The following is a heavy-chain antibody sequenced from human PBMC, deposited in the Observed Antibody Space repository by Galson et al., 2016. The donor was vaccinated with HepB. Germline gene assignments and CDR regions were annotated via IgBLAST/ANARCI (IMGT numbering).Heavy chain of an antibody. CDR1: GYTFTTYG. V-gene: IGHV1-18*01. CDR3: AREVVCGV. CDR2: ISGKNGNT. D-gene: IGHD3-10*01. J-gene: IGHJ4*02. Sequence: KVSCKASGYTFTTYGFSWVRQAPGQGLEWMGWISGKNGNTHDAQKSQGRVTMTTATSTSTAYMELRSQGYDYTAVYYCAREVVCGVWGQVTLVAVSS.